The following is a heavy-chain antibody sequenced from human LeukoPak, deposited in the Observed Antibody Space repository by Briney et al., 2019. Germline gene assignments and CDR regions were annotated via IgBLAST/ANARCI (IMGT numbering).Heavy chain of an antibody. CDR2: IIPIFGTA. CDR3: ARGRHAEFLTPDFDY. CDR1: GGTFSSYA. J-gene: IGHJ4*02. D-gene: IGHD4-23*01. V-gene: IGHV1-69*13. Sequence: VASVKVSCKASGGTFSSYAISWVRQAPGQGLEWMGGIIPIFGTANYAQKFQGRVTITADESTSTAYMELSRLRSDDTAVYYCARGRHAEFLTPDFDYWGQGTLVTVSS.